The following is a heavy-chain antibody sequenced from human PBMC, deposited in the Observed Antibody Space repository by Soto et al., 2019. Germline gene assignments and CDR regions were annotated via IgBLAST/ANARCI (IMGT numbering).Heavy chain of an antibody. V-gene: IGHV4-4*07. Sequence: PSETLSLTCSVSGASISNFYWSWIRQSAGKGLEWIGRLYTRGTTDYNPSLKSQVTMSIDTSKNRVSLSLTSVTAADTAVYYCAKGGTYYFDSWGQGIVVTVSS. CDR2: LYTRGTT. CDR3: AKGGTYYFDS. CDR1: GASISNFY. J-gene: IGHJ4*02. D-gene: IGHD3-16*01.